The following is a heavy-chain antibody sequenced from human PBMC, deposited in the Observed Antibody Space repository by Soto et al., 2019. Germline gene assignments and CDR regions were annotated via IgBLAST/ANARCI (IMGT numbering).Heavy chain of an antibody. V-gene: IGHV4-30-4*01. CDR1: GGSISSGDYY. CDR3: ARIRIILEYQLLYWFDP. Sequence: SEILSLTCTVSGGSISSGDYYWSWIRQPPGKGLEWIGYIYYSGSTYYNPSLKSRVTISVDTSKNQFSLKLSSVTAADTAVYYCARIRIILEYQLLYWFDPWGQGTLVTVSS. CDR2: IYYSGST. J-gene: IGHJ5*02. D-gene: IGHD2-2*01.